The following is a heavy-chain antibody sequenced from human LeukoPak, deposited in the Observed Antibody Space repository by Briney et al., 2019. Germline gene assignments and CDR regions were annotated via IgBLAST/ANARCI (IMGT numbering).Heavy chain of an antibody. CDR1: GGTFSSYA. CDR2: IIPILGIA. D-gene: IGHD4-17*01. J-gene: IGHJ4*02. V-gene: IGHV1-69*04. CDR3: ARDYGDYVLDY. Sequence: PVKVSCKASGGTFSSYAISWVRQAPGQGLEWMGRIIPILGIANYAQKFQGRVTITADKSTSTAYMELSSLRSEDTAVYYCARDYGDYVLDYWGQGTLVTVSS.